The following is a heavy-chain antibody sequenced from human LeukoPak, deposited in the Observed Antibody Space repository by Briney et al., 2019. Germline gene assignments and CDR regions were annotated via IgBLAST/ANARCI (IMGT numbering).Heavy chain of an antibody. CDR1: GGSISSGSYY. V-gene: IGHV4-61*02. D-gene: IGHD3-3*01. J-gene: IGHJ4*02. CDR2: IYTSGST. Sequence: SSETLSLTCTVSGGSISSGSYYWRWIRQPAGKGLEWIGRIYTSGSTNYNPSLKSRVTISVDTSKNQFSLKLSSVTAADTAVYYCARVSIFGVAFDYWGQGTLVTVSS. CDR3: ARVSIFGVAFDY.